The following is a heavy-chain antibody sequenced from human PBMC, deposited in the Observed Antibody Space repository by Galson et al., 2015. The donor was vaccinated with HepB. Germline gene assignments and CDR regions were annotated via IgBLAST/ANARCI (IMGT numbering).Heavy chain of an antibody. CDR1: GFSVRSNY. V-gene: IGHV3-53*05. CDR3: AKGYLLYCSSTICGLDY. D-gene: IGHD2-2*01. Sequence: SLRLSCAASGFSVRSNYMSWVRQAPGKGLEWVSVIYSAGTTYYADSVKGRFTISRDNSKKTLYLQMNSLRAEDTAVYYCAKGYLLYCSSTICGLDYWGQGTLVTVSS. J-gene: IGHJ4*02. CDR2: IYSAGTT.